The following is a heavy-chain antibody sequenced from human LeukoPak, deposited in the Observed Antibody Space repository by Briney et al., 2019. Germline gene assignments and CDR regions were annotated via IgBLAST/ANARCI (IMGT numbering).Heavy chain of an antibody. Sequence: GGSLRLSCAASGFTFSSYSMNWVRQAPGKGLEWVSYITGHSSTIYYADSVKGRFTISRDNAKNSLYLQMNSLRAEDTAVYYCARGPIDYYDSSGYYSFDYWGQGTLVTVSS. CDR2: ITGHSSTI. CDR3: ARGPIDYYDSSGYYSFDY. J-gene: IGHJ4*02. V-gene: IGHV3-48*01. D-gene: IGHD3-22*01. CDR1: GFTFSSYS.